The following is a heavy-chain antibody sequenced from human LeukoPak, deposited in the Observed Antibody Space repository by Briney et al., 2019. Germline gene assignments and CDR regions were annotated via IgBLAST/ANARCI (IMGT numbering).Heavy chain of an antibody. CDR2: ISNSGRTK. CDR1: GFTFSSYE. Sequence: GSLRLSCAASGFTFSSYEMNWVRQAPGKGLEWVSFISNSGRTKYYAVSVKGRFTISRDNAKNSLYLQMNILRANDTAVYYCATSSVTTGIDFDCWGQGTLVTVSS. V-gene: IGHV3-48*03. CDR3: ATSSVTTGIDFDC. J-gene: IGHJ4*02. D-gene: IGHD4-17*01.